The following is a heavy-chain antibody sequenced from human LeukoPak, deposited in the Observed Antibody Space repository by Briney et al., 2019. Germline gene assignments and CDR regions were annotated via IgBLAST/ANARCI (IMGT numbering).Heavy chain of an antibody. Sequence: ASVKVSCKASGYAFSAYCMHRVRQAPGQGLEWMGWLNPQTGDTHFAQKFQGRVTFTRDTSISTAYMAMSRLRSDDTAVFYCARGSRYHDWLSPLDSWGQGTLVTVSS. CDR2: LNPQTGDT. D-gene: IGHD3-9*01. CDR3: ARGSRYHDWLSPLDS. CDR1: GYAFSAYC. V-gene: IGHV1-2*02. J-gene: IGHJ4*02.